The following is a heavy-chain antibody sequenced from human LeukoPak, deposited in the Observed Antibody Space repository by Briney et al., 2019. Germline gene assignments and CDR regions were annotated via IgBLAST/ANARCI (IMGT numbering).Heavy chain of an antibody. V-gene: IGHV1-3*01. Sequence: GASVKVSCKASGYTFTIYAMHWVRQAPGQRLEWMGWINAGNGNTKYSQKFQGRVTITRDTSASTAYMELSSLRSEDTAVYYCARDRGSSGWYNQDYYYGMDVWGQGTTVTVSS. CDR1: GYTFTIYA. J-gene: IGHJ6*02. CDR3: ARDRGSSGWYNQDYYYGMDV. CDR2: INAGNGNT. D-gene: IGHD6-19*01.